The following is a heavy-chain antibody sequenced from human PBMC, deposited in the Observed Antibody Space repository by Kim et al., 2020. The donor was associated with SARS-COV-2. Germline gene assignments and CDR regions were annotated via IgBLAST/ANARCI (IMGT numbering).Heavy chain of an antibody. D-gene: IGHD3-10*01. CDR2: SGNT. Sequence: SGNTNYIPSLKSRITISVDKSKNQFSLKLISVTAADTAVYYCARGGDLDSWGPGTLVTVSS. J-gene: IGHJ4*02. CDR3: ARGGDLDS. V-gene: IGHV4-4*02.